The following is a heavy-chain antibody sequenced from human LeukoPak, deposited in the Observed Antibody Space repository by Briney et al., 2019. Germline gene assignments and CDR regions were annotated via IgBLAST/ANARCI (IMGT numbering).Heavy chain of an antibody. J-gene: IGHJ5*02. Sequence: SEALSLTCAVYGGSFSSYYWSWIRRPPGKGREWIGEINHSGSTNYNPALKRRVTISVDTSKTQFSLKLSSVTAADTAVYYCARGGGYCSSTSCYERNWFDPWGQGTLVTVSS. D-gene: IGHD2-2*01. CDR2: INHSGST. V-gene: IGHV4-34*01. CDR3: ARGGGYCSSTSCYERNWFDP. CDR1: GGSFSSYY.